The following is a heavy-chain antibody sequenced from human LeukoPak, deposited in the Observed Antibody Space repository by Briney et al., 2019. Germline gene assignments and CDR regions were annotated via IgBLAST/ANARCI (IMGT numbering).Heavy chain of an antibody. J-gene: IGHJ5*02. CDR2: INPSGGST. V-gene: IGHV1-46*01. Sequence: ASVKVSCKSYGYTFTSYFMHWVRQAPGQGLEWMGIINPSGGSTNYAQKFQGRVTMTRDTSTSTVYMELSRLRSEDTAVYYCARDLVAASSWFDPWGQGTLVTVSS. CDR1: GYTFTSYF. D-gene: IGHD6-13*01. CDR3: ARDLVAASSWFDP.